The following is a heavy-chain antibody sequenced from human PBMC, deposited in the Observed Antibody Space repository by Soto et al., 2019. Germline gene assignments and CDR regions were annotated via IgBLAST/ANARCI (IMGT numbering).Heavy chain of an antibody. J-gene: IGHJ6*02. Sequence: GASVKVSCKASGYTFTSYYMHWVRQAPGQGLEWMGIINPSGGSTSYAQKFQGRVTMNRDTSTSTAYMELSSLRSEDTAVYYCARGGYCSGGSCYDGEVIFYYYGMDVWGQGTTVTVSS. D-gene: IGHD2-15*01. CDR1: GYTFTSYY. CDR2: INPSGGST. CDR3: ARGGYCSGGSCYDGEVIFYYYGMDV. V-gene: IGHV1-46*01.